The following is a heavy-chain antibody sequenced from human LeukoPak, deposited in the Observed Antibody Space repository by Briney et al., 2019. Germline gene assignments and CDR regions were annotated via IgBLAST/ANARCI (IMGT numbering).Heavy chain of an antibody. CDR2: IWYDGSNK. CDR1: GFTFSSYG. Sequence: GGSLRLSCAASGFTFSSYGMHWVRQAPGKGLEWVAVIWYDGSNKYYADSVKGRFTISRDNSKNTLYLQMNSLRAEDMAVYYCARETTEYYFDYWGQGTLVTVSS. D-gene: IGHD4-17*01. V-gene: IGHV3-33*01. J-gene: IGHJ4*02. CDR3: ARETTEYYFDY.